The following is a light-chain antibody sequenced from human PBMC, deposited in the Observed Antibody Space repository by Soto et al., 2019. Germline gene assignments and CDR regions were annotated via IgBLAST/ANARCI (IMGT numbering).Light chain of an antibody. CDR3: QQRDSWPIT. CDR1: QSVDSY. Sequence: DIVLTQSPATLSLSPGERATLSCRASQSVDSYLVWYQQKPGQAPRLLIFGASNRATGIPARFSGSGSGTDFTLTINSLEPDDFAVYYCQQRDSWPITFGQGTRLEIK. J-gene: IGKJ5*01. V-gene: IGKV3-11*01. CDR2: GAS.